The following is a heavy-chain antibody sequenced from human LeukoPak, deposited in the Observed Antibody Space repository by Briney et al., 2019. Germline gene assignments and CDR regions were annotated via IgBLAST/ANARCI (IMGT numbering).Heavy chain of an antibody. Sequence: PSETLSLTCTVSGGSISSYYWSWIRQPPGKGLEWIGYIYYSGSTNYNPSLKSRVTISVDTSRNQFSLKLSSVTAADTAVYYCARSKDYGGGEADLDYWGQGTLVTVSS. J-gene: IGHJ4*02. D-gene: IGHD4-23*01. CDR3: ARSKDYGGGEADLDY. V-gene: IGHV4-59*01. CDR1: GGSISSYY. CDR2: IYYSGST.